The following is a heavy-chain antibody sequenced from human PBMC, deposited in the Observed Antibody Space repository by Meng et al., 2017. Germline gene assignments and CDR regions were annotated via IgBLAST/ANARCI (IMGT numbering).Heavy chain of an antibody. CDR2: IRKDGREK. Sequence: GGSLRLSCAASGFSFSSNWMSWGRKAPGKGLEWVANIRKDGREKHYVDSVQGRFTLSRDNAKNSLYLQMNSLRAEDTAVYYCARSIAAAFDYWGQGTLVTVSS. J-gene: IGHJ4*02. V-gene: IGHV3-7*01. CDR1: GFSFSSNW. D-gene: IGHD6-13*01. CDR3: ARSIAAAFDY.